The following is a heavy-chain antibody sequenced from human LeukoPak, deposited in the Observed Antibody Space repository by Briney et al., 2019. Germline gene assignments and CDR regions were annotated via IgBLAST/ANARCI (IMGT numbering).Heavy chain of an antibody. V-gene: IGHV3-74*01. CDR1: GFTFSSYW. J-gene: IGHJ4*02. D-gene: IGHD1-1*01. Sequence: GGSLRLSCAASGFTFSSYWMHWVRQAPGKGLVWVSRIYSDGSGTTYADSVKGRFTISRDNAKNTLYLQMNSLRAEDTAVYYCTRESPGTTGFDYSGQGTLVTVSS. CDR2: IYSDGSGT. CDR3: TRESPGTTGFDY.